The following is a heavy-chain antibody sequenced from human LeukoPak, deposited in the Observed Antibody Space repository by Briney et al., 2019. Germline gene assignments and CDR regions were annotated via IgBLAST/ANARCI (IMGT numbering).Heavy chain of an antibody. CDR3: ARDHRFYDSSVLDY. CDR2: TIPILGIA. Sequence: SVKVSCKASGGTFSSYAISWVRQAPGQGLEWMGRTIPILGIANYAQKFQGRVTITADKSTSTAYMELSSLRSEDTAVYYCARDHRFYDSSVLDYWGQGTLVTVSS. CDR1: GGTFSSYA. V-gene: IGHV1-69*04. J-gene: IGHJ4*02. D-gene: IGHD3-22*01.